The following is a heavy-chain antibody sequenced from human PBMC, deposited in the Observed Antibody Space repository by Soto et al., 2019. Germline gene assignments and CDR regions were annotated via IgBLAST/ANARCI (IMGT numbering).Heavy chain of an antibody. V-gene: IGHV3-23*01. D-gene: IGHD5-18*01. Sequence: EVQLLESGGDLVQPGGSLRLSCAASGFTFSSHAMSWVRQAPGEGLEWVSGIGGSGGNTFYADSVMGRFTISRDISKNTLYLQMNSLRAEDTAVYYCAKSFSGYTYGKFDYWGQGTPVTVSP. CDR3: AKSFSGYTYGKFDY. J-gene: IGHJ4*02. CDR1: GFTFSSHA. CDR2: IGGSGGNT.